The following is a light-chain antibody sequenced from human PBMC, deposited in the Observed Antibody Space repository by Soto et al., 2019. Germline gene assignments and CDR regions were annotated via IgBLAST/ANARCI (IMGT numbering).Light chain of an antibody. CDR3: QHYGNHRFVT. CDR2: GAS. CDR1: QSVSSSF. Sequence: IVLTQSPGTLSLSPGERATLSCRASQSVSSSFLAWYQQKPGQAPRLLIYGASSRATGIPDRFSGSGSGTDFTLTISRLEPEDFAVHYCQHYGNHRFVTFVQGTKLEIK. J-gene: IGKJ2*01. V-gene: IGKV3-20*01.